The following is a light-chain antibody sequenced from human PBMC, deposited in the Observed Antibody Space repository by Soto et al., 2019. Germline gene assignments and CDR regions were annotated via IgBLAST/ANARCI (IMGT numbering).Light chain of an antibody. CDR3: QQLGT. CDR2: DAS. V-gene: IGKV3-11*01. Sequence: EIVLTQSPATLSLSPEERATLSCRASQSVSSYLAWYQQKPGQAPRLLIYDASNGATGIPARFSGSASGTDFTLTISSLEPEDFAVYYCQQLGTFGGGTKVDIK. J-gene: IGKJ4*01. CDR1: QSVSSY.